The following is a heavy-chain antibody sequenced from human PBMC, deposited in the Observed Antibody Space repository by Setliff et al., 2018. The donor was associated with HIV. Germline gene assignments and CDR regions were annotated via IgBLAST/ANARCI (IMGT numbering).Heavy chain of an antibody. CDR1: GFTFSSYW. CDR3: ARDFVGSRLVFRLPHYYYMDV. D-gene: IGHD2-15*01. Sequence: PGGSLRLSCAASGFTFSSYWMSWVRQAPGKGLEWVANINEDGSDKFYVDSIKGRFTVSRDNAKNSLYLQMSSLRAEDTAVYYCARDFVGSRLVFRLPHYYYMDVWGKGTTVTVSS. V-gene: IGHV3-7*03. CDR2: INEDGSDK. J-gene: IGHJ6*03.